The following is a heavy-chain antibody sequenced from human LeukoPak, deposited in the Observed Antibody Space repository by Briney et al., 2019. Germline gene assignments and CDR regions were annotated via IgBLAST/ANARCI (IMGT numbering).Heavy chain of an antibody. V-gene: IGHV3-23*01. J-gene: IGHJ4*02. CDR3: AKEASAMIVVVITPDY. CDR2: ISGGGGST. Sequence: GGSLRLSCAASGFTFSSYAMSWVRQAPGKGLEWVSAISGGGGSTYYADSVKGRFTISRDNSKNTLYLQMNSLRAEDTAVYYCAKEASAMIVVVITPDYWGQGTLVTVSS. CDR1: GFTFSSYA. D-gene: IGHD3-22*01.